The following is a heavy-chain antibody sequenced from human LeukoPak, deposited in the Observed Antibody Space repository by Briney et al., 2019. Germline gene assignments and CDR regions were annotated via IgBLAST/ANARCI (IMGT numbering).Heavy chain of an antibody. CDR3: ARHIDGTTRDH. CDR1: GDSISSYY. D-gene: IGHD1-7*01. J-gene: IGHJ4*02. CDR2: ITYSGYT. V-gene: IGHV4-59*08. Sequence: SETLSLTCTVSGDSISSYYWSWVRQPPGKGLEWIGYITYSGYTASHPSLTSRVTMSIDTSEKQLSLKLSSVTAADPAVYYCARHIDGTTRDHWGQGTLVTVSS.